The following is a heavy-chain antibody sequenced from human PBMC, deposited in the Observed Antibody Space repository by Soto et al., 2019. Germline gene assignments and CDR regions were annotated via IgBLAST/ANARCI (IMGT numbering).Heavy chain of an antibody. CDR2: ISYDGSNK. J-gene: IGHJ6*02. D-gene: IGHD3-22*01. Sequence: GGSLRLSCAASGFTFSSYAMHWVRQAPGKGLEWVAVISYDGSNKYYADTVKGRFTISRDNSKNTLYLQMNSLRAEDTAVYYCARDRTYYYDSSGHRPYYYGMDVWGQGTTVTVSS. CDR3: ARDRTYYYDSSGHRPYYYGMDV. V-gene: IGHV3-30*04. CDR1: GFTFSSYA.